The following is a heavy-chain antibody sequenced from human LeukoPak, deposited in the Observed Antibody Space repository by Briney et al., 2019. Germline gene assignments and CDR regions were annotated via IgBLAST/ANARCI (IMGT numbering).Heavy chain of an antibody. CDR1: GGSIIGYY. D-gene: IGHD3-16*01. CDR2: LHYSGST. Sequence: SETLSLTCTVSGGSIIGYYWNWVRHRPGRGLEWIGYLHYSGSTKYNSSLNNRVIISIDTSKNQFSLRLTSVTRADTAVYYCARDRAGEWENYFDYWGQGIVVTVSS. V-gene: IGHV4-59*12. J-gene: IGHJ4*02. CDR3: ARDRAGEWENYFDY.